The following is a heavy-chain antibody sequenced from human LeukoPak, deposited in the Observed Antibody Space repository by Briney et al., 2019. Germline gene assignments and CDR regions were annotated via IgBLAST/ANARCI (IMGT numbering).Heavy chain of an antibody. CDR1: GFTFTTYA. CDR3: AKGRYVAVTGSKVGSDY. D-gene: IGHD6-19*01. CDR2: ISGSDGTT. V-gene: IGHV3-23*01. J-gene: IGHJ4*02. Sequence: GSLRLSCAASGFTFTTYAMSWVRQAPGKGLEWVSAISGSDGTTYYADSVKGRFTISTDSSKNTLYLQMSSLRADDTAVYYCAKGRYVAVTGSKVGSDYWGQGTLVTVSS.